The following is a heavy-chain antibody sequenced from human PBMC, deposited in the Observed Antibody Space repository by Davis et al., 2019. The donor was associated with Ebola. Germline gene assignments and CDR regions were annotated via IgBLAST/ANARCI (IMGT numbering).Heavy chain of an antibody. D-gene: IGHD2-8*01. J-gene: IGHJ4*02. CDR2: ISGSGSPV. V-gene: IGHV3-11*01. CDR1: GFTFSTYW. CDR3: ARVGDFQGVY. Sequence: PGGSLRLSCAASGFTFSTYWMSWVRQAPGKGLEWLSYISGSGSPVYYADSVKGRFTISRDNANNLLYLQMNSVTAEDTAVYYCARVGDFQGVYWGQGILVTVSS.